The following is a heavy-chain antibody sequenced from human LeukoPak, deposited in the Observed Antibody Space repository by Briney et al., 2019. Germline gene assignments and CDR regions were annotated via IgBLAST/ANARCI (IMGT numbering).Heavy chain of an antibody. CDR3: ARAPYCSGGSCYYYYGMDV. CDR2: IIPIFGTA. D-gene: IGHD2-15*01. CDR1: GGTFSSYA. J-gene: IGHJ6*02. Sequence: GASVKVSCKASGGTFSSYAISWVRQAPGQGLEWMGGIIPIFGTANYAQKFQGRVTITADESTSTAYMELSSLRSEDTAVYYCARAPYCSGGSCYYYYGMDVWGQGTTVTVSS. V-gene: IGHV1-69*13.